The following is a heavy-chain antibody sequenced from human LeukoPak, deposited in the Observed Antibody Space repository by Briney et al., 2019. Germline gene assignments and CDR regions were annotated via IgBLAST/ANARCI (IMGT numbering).Heavy chain of an antibody. CDR1: GYTFTSYD. V-gene: IGHV1-8*01. Sequence: ASVKVSCKASGYTFTSYDINWVRQATGQGLEWMGWMNPNSGDTGYVQKFQGRVTMTRSTSISTAYMELSSLRSEDTAVSYCARGPGGTGSLFDYWGQGTPVTVSS. D-gene: IGHD7-27*01. CDR3: ARGPGGTGSLFDY. CDR2: MNPNSGDT. J-gene: IGHJ4*02.